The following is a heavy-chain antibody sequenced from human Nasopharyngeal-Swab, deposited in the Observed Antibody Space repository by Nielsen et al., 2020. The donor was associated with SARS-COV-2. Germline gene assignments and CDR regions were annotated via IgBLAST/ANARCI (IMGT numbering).Heavy chain of an antibody. D-gene: IGHD2-15*01. J-gene: IGHJ6*02. Sequence: PREGLEWMGIIYPGDSDTRYSPSFQGQVTISADKSISTAYLQWSSLKASDTAIYYCARHLFPRGDYYGMDVWGQGTTVTVSS. V-gene: IGHV5-51*01. CDR2: IYPGDSDT. CDR3: ARHLFPRGDYYGMDV.